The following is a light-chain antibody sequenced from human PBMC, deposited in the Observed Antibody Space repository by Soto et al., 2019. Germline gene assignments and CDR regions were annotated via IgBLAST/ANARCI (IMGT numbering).Light chain of an antibody. V-gene: IGKV4-1*01. CDR3: HQYASPPWT. J-gene: IGKJ1*01. Sequence: DIVLTQSPDSLAVSLGERATINCKSSQSVLYSPNNKNYLAWYQQKPGQPPKLLIYWASIRESGVPDRFSGSASGTDFTLTISSLQAEDVAVYYCHQYASPPWTFGQGTKVEIK. CDR2: WAS. CDR1: QSVLYSPNNKNY.